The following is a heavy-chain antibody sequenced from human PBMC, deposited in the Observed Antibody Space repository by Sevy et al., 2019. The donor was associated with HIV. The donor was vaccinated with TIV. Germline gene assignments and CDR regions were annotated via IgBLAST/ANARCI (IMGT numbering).Heavy chain of an antibody. J-gene: IGHJ4*02. V-gene: IGHV3-23*01. CDR1: GFSFSNYA. CDR2: ITDGGGDT. Sequence: GGSLRLSCAASGFSFSNYAMRWVRQTPGRGLEWFSAITDGGGDTYHADSVKGRFTISRDNSKNVLFLQMNSLRADDTALYYCAKGSAASRPYYFDYWGQGTLVTVSS. D-gene: IGHD2-2*01. CDR3: AKGSAASRPYYFDY.